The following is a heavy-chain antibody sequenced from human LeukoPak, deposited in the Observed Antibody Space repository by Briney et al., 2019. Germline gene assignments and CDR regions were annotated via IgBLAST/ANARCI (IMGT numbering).Heavy chain of an antibody. CDR3: ATAGPGSYDFWSGYSDAFDF. Sequence: SETLSLTCTVSGGSISSYYWRWIRQPPGKGLEWIGYIYYSGSTNYNLSLKSRVTISVDTSKNQFSLKLSSVTAADTAVYYCATAGPGSYDFWSGYSDAFDFWGQGTMVTVSS. D-gene: IGHD3-3*01. CDR2: IYYSGST. J-gene: IGHJ3*01. CDR1: GGSISSYY. V-gene: IGHV4-59*01.